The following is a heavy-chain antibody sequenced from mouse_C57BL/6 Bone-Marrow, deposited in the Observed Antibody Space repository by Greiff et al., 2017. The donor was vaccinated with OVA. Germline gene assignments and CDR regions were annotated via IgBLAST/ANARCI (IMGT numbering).Heavy chain of an antibody. CDR2: IYPGDGDT. CDR3: ARGTAQAIPFAY. Sequence: VQLQQSGPELVKPGASVKISCKASGYAFSSSWMNWVKQRPGQGLEWIGRIYPGDGDTNYNGKFKGKATLTADKSSSTAYLQLSSLTSEDSAVFCCARGTAQAIPFAYWGQGTLGTVSA. D-gene: IGHD3-2*02. V-gene: IGHV1-82*01. J-gene: IGHJ3*01. CDR1: GYAFSSSW.